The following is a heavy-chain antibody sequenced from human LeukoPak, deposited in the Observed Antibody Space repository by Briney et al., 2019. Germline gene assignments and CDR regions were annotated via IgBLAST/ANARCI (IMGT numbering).Heavy chain of an antibody. V-gene: IGHV4-34*01. CDR3: ASYGSGSYYIR. CDR1: GGSFSGYY. Sequence: SETLSLTCAVYGGSFSGYYWSWIRQPPGKGLEWIGEINHSGSTNYNPSLKSRVTMSVDTSKNQFSLKLSSVTAADTAVYCCASYGSGSYYIRWGQGTLVTVSS. D-gene: IGHD3-10*01. CDR2: INHSGST. J-gene: IGHJ4*02.